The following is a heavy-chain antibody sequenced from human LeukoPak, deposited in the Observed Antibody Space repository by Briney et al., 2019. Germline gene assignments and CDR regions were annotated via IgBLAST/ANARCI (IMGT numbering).Heavy chain of an antibody. D-gene: IGHD1-26*01. CDR2: IWYDGSKK. Sequence: SGGSLRLSCAASGFTFSSYGMHWVRQAPGKGLEWVAVIWYDGSKKYYTDSVRGRFTISRDNSKNTLFLQMNSLSAEDTAVYYCARDSSGRYYDYWGQGTLVTVSS. CDR3: ARDSSGRYYDY. CDR1: GFTFSSYG. V-gene: IGHV3-33*01. J-gene: IGHJ4*02.